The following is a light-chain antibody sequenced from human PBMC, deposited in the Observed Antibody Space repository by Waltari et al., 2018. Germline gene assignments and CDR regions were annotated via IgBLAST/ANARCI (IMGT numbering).Light chain of an antibody. CDR2: KAS. V-gene: IGKV1-NL1*01. CDR1: QGISNK. J-gene: IGKJ2*03. Sequence: DMQMTQSPSSLSASFVDRVTIPCQASQGISNKLAWYQQKPGKVPKLLIYKASTLQSGVPSRFSGSGSGTDFTLTISSLQPEDFATYYCQHGYGTPYSFGQGTKVEIK. CDR3: QHGYGTPYS.